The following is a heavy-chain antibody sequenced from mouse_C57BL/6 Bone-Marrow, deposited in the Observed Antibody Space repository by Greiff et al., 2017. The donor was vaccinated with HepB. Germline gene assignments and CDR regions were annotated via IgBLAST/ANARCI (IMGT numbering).Heavy chain of an antibody. V-gene: IGHV6-6*01. Sequence: EVQVVESGGGLVQPGGSMKLSCAASGFTFSDAWMDWVRQSPEKGLEWVAEIRNKANNHATYYAESVKGRFTISRDDSKSSVYLQMNSLRAEDTGIYYCTRPIYYDYEKGAYWGQGTLVTVSA. CDR2: IRNKANNHAT. J-gene: IGHJ3*01. D-gene: IGHD2-4*01. CDR1: GFTFSDAW. CDR3: TRPIYYDYEKGAY.